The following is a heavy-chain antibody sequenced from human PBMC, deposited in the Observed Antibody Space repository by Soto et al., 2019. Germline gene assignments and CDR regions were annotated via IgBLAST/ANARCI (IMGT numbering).Heavy chain of an antibody. CDR2: ISSSSSYI. V-gene: IGHV3-21*01. CDR3: ARVEGYGGNPDPYYYYYGLDV. Sequence: GGSLRLSCAASGFTFSSYSMNWVRQAPGKGLEWVSSISSSSSYIYYADSVKGRFTISRDNAKNSLYLQMNSLRAEDTAVYYCARVEGYGGNPDPYYYYYGLDVWGQGTTVTVSS. D-gene: IGHD4-17*01. J-gene: IGHJ6*02. CDR1: GFTFSSYS.